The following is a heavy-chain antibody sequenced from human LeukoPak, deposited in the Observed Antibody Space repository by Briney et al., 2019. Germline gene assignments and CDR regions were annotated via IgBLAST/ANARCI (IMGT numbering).Heavy chain of an antibody. J-gene: IGHJ6*03. D-gene: IGHD3-10*01. V-gene: IGHV3-64*01. Sequence: GGSLRLSCAASGFTFSSYAMHWVRQAPGKGLEYVSAISSHGDSTYYANSVKGKITISRDNPRNTLYLQMGSLSGEDMAVYYCARGSSYYGSGSYYNEPMDVWGKGTTVTISS. CDR1: GFTFSSYA. CDR2: ISSHGDST. CDR3: ARGSSYYGSGSYYNEPMDV.